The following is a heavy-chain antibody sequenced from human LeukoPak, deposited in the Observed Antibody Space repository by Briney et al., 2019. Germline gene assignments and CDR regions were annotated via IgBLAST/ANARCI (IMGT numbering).Heavy chain of an antibody. Sequence: SETLSLTCTVSGGSISSYYWSWIRQPAGKGLEWIGRIYTSGSTNYNPTLKSRVTMSVDTCKNQFSLKLSSVTAADTAVYYCAREGYYDSSGYYPVPDYWGQGTLVTVSS. D-gene: IGHD3-22*01. J-gene: IGHJ4*02. CDR1: GGSISSYY. V-gene: IGHV4-4*07. CDR2: IYTSGST. CDR3: AREGYYDSSGYYPVPDY.